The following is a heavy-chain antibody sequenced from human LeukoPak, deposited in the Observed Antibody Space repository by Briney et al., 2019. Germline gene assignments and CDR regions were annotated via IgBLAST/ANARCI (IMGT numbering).Heavy chain of an antibody. CDR2: TRYDGSSK. V-gene: IGHV3-30*02. Sequence: GESLRLSCLASGFTFSHYAMHWVRQAPGKGLEWVAFTRYDGSSKFYIDSVKGRFSISRDNSKNTLYLQMNSLRAEDTAVYYCAKDFIYGGWGNAFDIWGQGTMVTVSS. J-gene: IGHJ3*02. CDR3: AKDFIYGGWGNAFDI. D-gene: IGHD3-16*01. CDR1: GFTFSHYA.